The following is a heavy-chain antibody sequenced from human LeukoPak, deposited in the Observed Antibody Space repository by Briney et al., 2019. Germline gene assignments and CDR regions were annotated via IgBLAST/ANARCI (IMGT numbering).Heavy chain of an antibody. CDR3: AKGIAVAGTTNFDY. J-gene: IGHJ4*02. CDR2: ISGSGGST. V-gene: IGHV3-23*01. D-gene: IGHD6-19*01. CDR1: GFTFSSYA. Sequence: PGGSLRLSCAASGFTFSSYAMSWVRQAPGKGLEWVSAISGSGGSTYYADSVKGRFTISRDNSKNTLYLQMNSLRAKDTAVYYCAKGIAVAGTTNFDYWGQGTLVTVSS.